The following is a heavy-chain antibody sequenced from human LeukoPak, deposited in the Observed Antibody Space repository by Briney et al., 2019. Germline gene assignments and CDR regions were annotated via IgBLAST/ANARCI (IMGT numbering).Heavy chain of an antibody. V-gene: IGHV5-51*01. CDR2: IYPGDSDT. CDR1: GYSFTSYW. CDR3: ARRLAIVGATFAFDI. J-gene: IGHJ3*02. D-gene: IGHD1-26*01. Sequence: GESLKISCKGSGYSFTSYWIGWVRQMPGKGLEWMGIIYPGDSDTRYSPSFQGQVTISADKSISTAYLQWSSLKASDTAMYYCARRLAIVGATFAFDIWGQGTMVAVSS.